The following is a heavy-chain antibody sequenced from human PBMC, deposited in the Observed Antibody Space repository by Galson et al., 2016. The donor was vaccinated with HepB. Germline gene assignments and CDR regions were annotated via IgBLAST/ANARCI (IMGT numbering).Heavy chain of an antibody. CDR1: GSTFSSYG. V-gene: IGHV3-48*03. J-gene: IGHJ6*02. Sequence: SLRLSCAASGSTFSSYGMHWVRQAPGKGLEWVSYVSTSGSATTMYYADSVKGRFTISRDNAKNSLYLQMNSLRAEDTAVYYCARDPSYYSGWDVWGQGTTVTVSS. CDR3: ARDPSYYSGWDV. CDR2: VSTSGSATTM.